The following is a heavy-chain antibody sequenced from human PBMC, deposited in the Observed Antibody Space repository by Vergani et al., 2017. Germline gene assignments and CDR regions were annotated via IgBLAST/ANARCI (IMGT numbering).Heavy chain of an antibody. V-gene: IGHV4-4*09. Sequence: VQLVESGGGLVKPGGSLRLSCAASGFTFSSYWMSWVRQAPGKGLEWIGSLSTTGGATHASHNPSLKSRVSISVDTSKSQFSLRLTSVTAADSAIYYGAGDTHSWQRADRWGQGLLVSVSS. D-gene: IGHD6-13*01. CDR2: LSTTGGA. CDR3: AGDTHSWQRADR. CDR1: GFTFSSYW. J-gene: IGHJ5*02.